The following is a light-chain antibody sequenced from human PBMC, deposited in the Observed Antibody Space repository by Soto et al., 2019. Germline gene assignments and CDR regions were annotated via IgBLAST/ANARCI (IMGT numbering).Light chain of an antibody. V-gene: IGKV1-39*01. CDR2: AAS. CDR3: QQSYSTPRT. Sequence: DIQMTQSPSSLSASVGDRVTITCRASQSISSSLNWSQQKPGKAPKLLIYAASSLQSGVPSRFSGSGSGTDFTLTISSLQPEDCATYYCQQSYSTPRTFGQGTQVEIK. CDR1: QSISSS. J-gene: IGKJ1*01.